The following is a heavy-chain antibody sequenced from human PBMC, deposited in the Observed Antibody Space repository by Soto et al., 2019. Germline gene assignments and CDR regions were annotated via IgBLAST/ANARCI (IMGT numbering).Heavy chain of an antibody. D-gene: IGHD3-9*01. Sequence: SSVKVSCKASGGTFNSYAISWVRQAPGQGLEWMGGIIPIFGTANYAQKFQGRVTITADESTSTAYMELSSLRSEDTAVYYCARGWSYDILTGYSYWGQGTLVTVSS. CDR2: IIPIFGTA. CDR1: GGTFNSYA. CDR3: ARGWSYDILTGYSY. J-gene: IGHJ4*02. V-gene: IGHV1-69*13.